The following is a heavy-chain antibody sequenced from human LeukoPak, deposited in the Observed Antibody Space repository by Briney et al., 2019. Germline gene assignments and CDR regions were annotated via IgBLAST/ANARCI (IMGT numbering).Heavy chain of an antibody. J-gene: IGHJ4*02. D-gene: IGHD2-2*01. CDR3: ARARCRSSTSCPFDY. Sequence: SETLSLTCAVYGGSFSGYYWSWIRQPPGKGLEWIGEINHSGSTNYNPSLKSRVTISVDTSKNQFSLELSSVTAADTAVYYCARARCRSSTSCPFDYWGQGTLVTVSS. V-gene: IGHV4-34*01. CDR2: INHSGST. CDR1: GGSFSGYY.